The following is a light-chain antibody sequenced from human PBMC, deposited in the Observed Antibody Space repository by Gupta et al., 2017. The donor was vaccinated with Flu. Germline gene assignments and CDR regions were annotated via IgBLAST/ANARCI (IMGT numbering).Light chain of an antibody. V-gene: IGLV4-69*01. CDR2: LNSDGSH. CDR1: SGHSSYA. CDR3: QTWGTGPKV. J-gene: IGLJ3*02. Sequence: QLVLTQSPSASASLGASVKLTCTLSSGHSSYAIAGHQQQPEKGPRYLMKLNSDGSHSKGDGIPDRFSGSSSGAERYLTISSLQSEDEADYYCQTWGTGPKVFGGGTKLTVL.